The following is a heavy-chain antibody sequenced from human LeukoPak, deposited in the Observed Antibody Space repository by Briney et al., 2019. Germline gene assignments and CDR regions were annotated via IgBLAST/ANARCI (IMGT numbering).Heavy chain of an antibody. Sequence: ASVKVSCKASGGTFSSYAISWVRQAPGQGLEWMGRIIPILGIANYAQKFQGRVTITADKSTSTAYMELSSLRSEDTAVYYCARAGKWELNAFDIWGQGTMVTVSS. V-gene: IGHV1-69*04. CDR2: IIPILGIA. CDR3: ARAGKWELNAFDI. CDR1: GGTFSSYA. D-gene: IGHD1-26*01. J-gene: IGHJ3*02.